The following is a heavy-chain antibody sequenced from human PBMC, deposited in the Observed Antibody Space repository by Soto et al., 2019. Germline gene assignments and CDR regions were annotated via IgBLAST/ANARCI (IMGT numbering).Heavy chain of an antibody. Sequence: QVQLQESGPGLVKPSQTLSLTCTVSGASISSDDYSWNWIRHHPQKGLEWIGYIYYSGSMYNNPSLRGRVTLSVLTSKNQFSLNLNSVTAAETAVYFCARGQYDRDYYYMDVWGKGATVTVSS. CDR1: GASISSDDYS. J-gene: IGHJ6*03. D-gene: IGHD3-9*01. CDR3: ARGQYDRDYYYMDV. CDR2: IYYSGSM. V-gene: IGHV4-31*03.